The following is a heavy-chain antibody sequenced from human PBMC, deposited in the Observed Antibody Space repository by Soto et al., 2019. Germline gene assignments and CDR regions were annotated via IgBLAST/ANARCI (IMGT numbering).Heavy chain of an antibody. D-gene: IGHD3-10*01. Sequence: QVQLVQSGAEVKKPGSSVKVSCKASGGTFSSYAISWVRQAPGQGLEWMGGIIPIFGTANYAQKFQGRVTITADESTCTAYMELSSLRSEDTVVYYGARRAGTGGSGYYGMDVWGPGTTVTVSS. CDR1: GGTFSSYA. J-gene: IGHJ6*02. V-gene: IGHV1-69*12. CDR3: ARRAGTGGSGYYGMDV. CDR2: IIPIFGTA.